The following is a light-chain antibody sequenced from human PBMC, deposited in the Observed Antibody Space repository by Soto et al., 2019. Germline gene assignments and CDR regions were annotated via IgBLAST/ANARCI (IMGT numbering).Light chain of an antibody. CDR1: QSISTF. CDR2: AAS. V-gene: IGKV1-39*01. J-gene: IGKJ1*01. Sequence: DIQMTQSPSSLSASVGDRVSVTCRASQSISTFLNWYQQRPGEAPKLLIYAASSQQSGGPSRFNGSGSAADFTITIGSLQPEDFATYYCQQSYTTPRTFGQGTQVEVK. CDR3: QQSYTTPRT.